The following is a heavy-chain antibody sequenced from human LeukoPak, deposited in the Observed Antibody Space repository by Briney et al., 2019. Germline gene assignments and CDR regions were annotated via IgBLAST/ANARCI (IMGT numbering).Heavy chain of an antibody. V-gene: IGHV5-51*01. J-gene: IGHJ5*02. Sequence: GESLQISCKGSGYSFTNYWIGWVRQMPGKGLEWMGIIYPGDSDTRYSPSFQGQVTISADKSITTAYLQWSSLKASGTAMYYCARQEYCSGGSCYTWFDPWGQGTLVTVSS. CDR2: IYPGDSDT. CDR3: ARQEYCSGGSCYTWFDP. D-gene: IGHD2-15*01. CDR1: GYSFTNYW.